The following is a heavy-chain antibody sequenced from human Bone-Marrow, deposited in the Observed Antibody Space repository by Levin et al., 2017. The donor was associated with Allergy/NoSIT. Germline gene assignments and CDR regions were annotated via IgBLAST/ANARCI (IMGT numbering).Heavy chain of an antibody. CDR1: GGSISSGGYY. Sequence: PSETLSLTCTVSGGSISSGGYYWSWIRQHPGKGLEWIGYIYYSGSTYYNPSLKSRVTISVDTSKNQFSLKLSSVTAADTAVYYCARVQQLVLGLAFDYWGQGTLVTVSS. V-gene: IGHV4-31*03. D-gene: IGHD6-13*01. J-gene: IGHJ4*02. CDR2: IYYSGST. CDR3: ARVQQLVLGLAFDY.